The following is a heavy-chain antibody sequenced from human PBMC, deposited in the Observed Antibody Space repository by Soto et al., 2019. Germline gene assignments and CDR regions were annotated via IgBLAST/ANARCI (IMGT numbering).Heavy chain of an antibody. CDR3: ARNSYCTNGVCYTSYYGMDV. J-gene: IGHJ6*02. CDR2: ISGSGGST. Sequence: GGSLRLSCAASGFTFSSYAMSWVRQAPGKGLEWVSAISGSGGSTYYADSEKGRFTISRDNSKNTLYLQMNSLRAEDTAVYYCARNSYCTNGVCYTSYYGMDVWGQGTTVTVSS. CDR1: GFTFSSYA. V-gene: IGHV3-23*01. D-gene: IGHD2-8*01.